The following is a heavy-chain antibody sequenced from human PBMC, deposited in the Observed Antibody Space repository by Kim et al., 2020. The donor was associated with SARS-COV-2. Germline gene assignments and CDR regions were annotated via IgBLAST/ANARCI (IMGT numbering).Heavy chain of an antibody. V-gene: IGHV5-51*01. CDR1: GHTFTTYW. CDR2: IWPGDSQT. Sequence: GESLKISCEASGHTFTTYWIGWVRQMPGKGLEWMGIIWPGDSQTRYSPSFQGQVTISADKSITTAYLYWRSLKASDTAMNYCATNHKTGTSSDFEIWGQG. CDR3: ATNHKTGTSSDFEI. J-gene: IGHJ3*02. D-gene: IGHD1-1*01.